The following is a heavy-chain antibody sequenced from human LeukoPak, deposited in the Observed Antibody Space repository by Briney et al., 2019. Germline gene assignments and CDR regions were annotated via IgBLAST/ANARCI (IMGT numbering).Heavy chain of an antibody. D-gene: IGHD3-16*02. CDR3: ARVNRIGGVIVLDY. CDR1: GFTVSSNY. Sequence: GGSLRLSCAASGFTVSSNYMSWVRQAPGKGLEWVSVIYSGGSSYYADSVKGRFTISRDNSKNTLYLQMNSLRAEDTAVYYCARVNRIGGVIVLDYWGQGTLVTVSS. CDR2: IYSGGSS. V-gene: IGHV3-66*01. J-gene: IGHJ4*02.